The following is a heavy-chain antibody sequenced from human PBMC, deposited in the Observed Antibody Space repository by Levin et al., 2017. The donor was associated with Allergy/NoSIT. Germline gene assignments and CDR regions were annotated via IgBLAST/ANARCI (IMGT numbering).Heavy chain of an antibody. J-gene: IGHJ3*02. CDR1: GFTFSDYY. D-gene: IGHD6-13*01. V-gene: IGHV3-11*03. CDR3: ARSRIAADDAFDI. Sequence: SCAASGFTFSDYYMSWIRQAPGKGLEWVSYISSSSSYTNYADSVKGRFTISRDNAKNSLYLQMNSLRAEDTAVYYCARSRIAADDAFDIWGQGTMVTVSS. CDR2: ISSSSSYT.